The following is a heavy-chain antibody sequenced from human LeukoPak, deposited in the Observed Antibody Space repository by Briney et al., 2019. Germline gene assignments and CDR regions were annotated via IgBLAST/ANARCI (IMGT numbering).Heavy chain of an antibody. Sequence: SETLSLTCAVSGYSISSGYYWGWIRQPPGKGLEWIGSIYHSGSTYYNPSLKSRVTISVDTSKNQFSLKLSSVTAADTAVYYCATEYCSGGSCYPDAFDIWGQGTMVTVSS. J-gene: IGHJ3*02. D-gene: IGHD2-15*01. CDR3: ATEYCSGGSCYPDAFDI. CDR2: IYHSGST. V-gene: IGHV4-38-2*01. CDR1: GYSISSGYY.